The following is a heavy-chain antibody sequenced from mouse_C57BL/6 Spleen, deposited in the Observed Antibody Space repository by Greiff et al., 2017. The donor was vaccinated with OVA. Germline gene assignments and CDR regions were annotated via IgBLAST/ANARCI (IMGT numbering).Heavy chain of an antibody. CDR2: ISYDGSN. D-gene: IGHD1-1*01. CDR1: GYSITSGYY. V-gene: IGHV3-6*01. CDR3: AREEGYGSSYDYFDY. Sequence: ESGPGLVKPSQSLSLTCSVTGYSITSGYYWNWIRQFPGNKLEWMGYISYDGSNNYNPSLKNRISITRDTSKNQFFLKLNSVTTEDTATYYCAREEGYGSSYDYFDYWGQGTTLTVSS. J-gene: IGHJ2*01.